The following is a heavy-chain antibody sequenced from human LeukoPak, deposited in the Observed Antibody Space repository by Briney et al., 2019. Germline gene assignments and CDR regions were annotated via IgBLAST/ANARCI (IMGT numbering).Heavy chain of an antibody. V-gene: IGHV4-39*07. J-gene: IGHJ5*02. CDR1: GGSISSSSYY. Sequence: PSETLSLTCTVSGGSISSSSYYWGWIRQPPGKGLEWIGSIYYSGSTYYNPSLKSRVTISVDTSKNQFSLKLSSVTAADTAVYYCARVSPHDFWSGYVSWFDPWGQGTLVTVSS. CDR3: ARVSPHDFWSGYVSWFDP. D-gene: IGHD3-3*01. CDR2: IYYSGST.